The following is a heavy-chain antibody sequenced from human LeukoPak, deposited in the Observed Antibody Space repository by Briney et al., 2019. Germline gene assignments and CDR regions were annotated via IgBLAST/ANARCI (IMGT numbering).Heavy chain of an antibody. J-gene: IGHJ6*02. V-gene: IGHV1-18*01. CDR3: ARVAAIVVVPAANSYGMDV. CDR2: ISAYNGNT. CDR1: GYTFTSYG. Sequence: ASVKVSCKASGYTFTSYGISWVRQAPGQGPEWMGWISAYNGNTNYAQKLQGRVTMTTDTSTSTAYMELRSLRSDDTAVYYCARVAAIVVVPAANSYGMDVWGQGTTVTVSS. D-gene: IGHD2-2*01.